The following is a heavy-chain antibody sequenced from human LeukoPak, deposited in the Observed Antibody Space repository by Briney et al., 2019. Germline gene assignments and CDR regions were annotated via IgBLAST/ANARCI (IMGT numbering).Heavy chain of an antibody. Sequence: GGSLRLSCAASGFIFNNYGLVWVRQAPGKGLEWVSAISNDGGGTTYADFVKGRFSVSRDNSKNTLFLQMNSLRAEDTALYYCAKGSSGCFFDLWGQGTLVTVSS. V-gene: IGHV3-23*01. D-gene: IGHD3-22*01. CDR2: ISNDGGGT. CDR1: GFIFNNYG. CDR3: AKGSSGCFFDL. J-gene: IGHJ4*02.